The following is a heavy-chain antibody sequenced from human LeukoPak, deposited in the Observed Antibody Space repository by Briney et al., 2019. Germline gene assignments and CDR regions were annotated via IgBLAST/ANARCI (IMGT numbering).Heavy chain of an antibody. CDR2: INPNSGGT. J-gene: IGHJ6*02. CDR1: GYTFTSYD. CDR3: ARELVLLWFGELSDGMDV. V-gene: IGHV1-2*02. D-gene: IGHD3-10*01. Sequence: ASVKVSCKASGYTFTSYDINWVRQAAGQGLEWMGWINPNSGGTNYAQKFQGRVTMTRDTSISTAYMELSRLRSDDTAVYYCARELVLLWFGELSDGMDVWGQGTTVTVSS.